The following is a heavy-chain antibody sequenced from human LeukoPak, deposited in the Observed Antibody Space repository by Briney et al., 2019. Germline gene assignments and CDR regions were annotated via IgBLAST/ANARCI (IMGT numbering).Heavy chain of an antibody. V-gene: IGHV1-2*02. CDR3: ARNWRYDILTGYYDTDY. Sequence: ASVKVSCKASGYTFTSYYMNWERQAPGQGLEWMGWINPNSGGTNYAQKFQGRVTMTRDTSISTAYMELSRLRSDDTAVYYCARNWRYDILTGYYDTDYWGQGTLVTVSS. J-gene: IGHJ4*02. CDR2: INPNSGGT. CDR1: GYTFTSYY. D-gene: IGHD3-9*01.